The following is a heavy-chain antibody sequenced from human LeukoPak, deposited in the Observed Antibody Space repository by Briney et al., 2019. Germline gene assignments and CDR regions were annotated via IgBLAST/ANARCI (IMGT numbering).Heavy chain of an antibody. Sequence: SETVSLTCVVSGYSISSGYHWGWIRQPPGKGLEWIGSVYRSGTTYYDPSFKSRVTISVDTSKNQISLKVRSVTAADTAMYYCARENWVFDYWGQGILVTVSS. V-gene: IGHV4-38-2*02. CDR2: VYRSGTT. D-gene: IGHD7-27*01. J-gene: IGHJ4*02. CDR1: GYSISSGYH. CDR3: ARENWVFDY.